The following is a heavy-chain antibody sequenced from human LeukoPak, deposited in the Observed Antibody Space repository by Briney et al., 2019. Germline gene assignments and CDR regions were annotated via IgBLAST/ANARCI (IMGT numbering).Heavy chain of an antibody. CDR3: ARGHTAVTRHFDF. CDR1: GFSFTTYS. D-gene: IGHD4-17*01. J-gene: IGHJ4*02. CDR2: ISSGSSAI. Sequence: TGGSLRLSCEASGFSFTTYSMTWVRQAPGEGLGWVSIISSGSSAIFSADALKGRFTISRDDAKNLLYLDMNSLRAEDTAVYYCARGHTAVTRHFDFWGQGTLVTVSS. V-gene: IGHV3-21*01.